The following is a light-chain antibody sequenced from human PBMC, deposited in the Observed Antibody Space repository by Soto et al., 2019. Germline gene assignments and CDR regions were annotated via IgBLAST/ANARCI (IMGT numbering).Light chain of an antibody. J-gene: IGLJ1*01. CDR2: NVY. CDR1: SSDVGAYNF. CDR3: SAYTVSRTDV. V-gene: IGLV2-14*03. Sequence: QSALTQPASVSGSPGQSITISCTGTSSDVGAYNFVSWHQQHPGKAPKLMIYNVYDRPSGISYRFSGSKSGNTASLTISGLQGEDEADYCCSAYTVSRTDVFGTGTKVTVL.